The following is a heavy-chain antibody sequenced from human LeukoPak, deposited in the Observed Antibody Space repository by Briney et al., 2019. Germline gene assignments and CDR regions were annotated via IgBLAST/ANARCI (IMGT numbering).Heavy chain of an antibody. CDR2: IYYSGST. Sequence: SETLSLTCTVSGGSISSYYWSWIRQPPGKGLEWIGYIYYSGSTNYNPSLKSRVTISVDTSKNQFSLKLSSVTAADTAVYYCARLRIAVAGRVDYWGQGTLVTVSS. J-gene: IGHJ4*02. CDR3: ARLRIAVAGRVDY. D-gene: IGHD6-19*01. CDR1: GGSISSYY. V-gene: IGHV4-59*08.